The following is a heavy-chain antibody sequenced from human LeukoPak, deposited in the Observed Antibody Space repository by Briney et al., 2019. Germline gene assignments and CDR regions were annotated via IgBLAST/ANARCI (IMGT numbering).Heavy chain of an antibody. D-gene: IGHD6-19*01. CDR2: IIPIFGTA. Sequence: GASVKVSCKASGGTFSSYAISWVRQAPGQGLEWMGGIIPIFGTANYAQKFQGRVTITADKSTSTAYMELSSLRSEDTAVYYCARESSSHWRRTREIPFGPWGQGTLVTVSS. V-gene: IGHV1-69*06. CDR1: GGTFSSYA. CDR3: ARESSSHWRRTREIPFGP. J-gene: IGHJ5*02.